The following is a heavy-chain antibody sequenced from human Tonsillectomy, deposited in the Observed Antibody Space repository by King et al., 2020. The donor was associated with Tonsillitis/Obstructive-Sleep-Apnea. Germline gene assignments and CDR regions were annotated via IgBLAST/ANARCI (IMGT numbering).Heavy chain of an antibody. J-gene: IGHJ3*02. Sequence: VQLVESGGGLVQPGGSLRLSCAASGFTFSSYWMSWARQAPGKGLEWVANIKQDGSEKYYVDSVKGRFTISRDNAKNSLYLQMNSLRAEDTAVYYCARDCSGGSCYCENAFDIWGQGTMVTVSS. D-gene: IGHD2-15*01. CDR1: GFTFSSYW. V-gene: IGHV3-7*04. CDR2: IKQDGSEK. CDR3: ARDCSGGSCYCENAFDI.